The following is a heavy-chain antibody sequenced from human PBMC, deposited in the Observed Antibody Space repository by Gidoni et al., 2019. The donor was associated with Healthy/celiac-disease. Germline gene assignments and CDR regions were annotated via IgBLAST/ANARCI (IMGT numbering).Heavy chain of an antibody. CDR2: MNPNSGNT. V-gene: IGHV1-8*01. CDR3: ARGTGYGDYVFSSYFDY. CDR1: GYTFTSYD. J-gene: IGHJ4*02. D-gene: IGHD4-17*01. Sequence: QVQLVQSGAEVKKPGASVKVSCKASGYTFTSYDINWVRQATGQGLEWMGWMNPNSGNTGYAQKFQGRDTMTRNTSISTAYMELSSLRSEDTAVYDCARGTGYGDYVFSSYFDYWGQGTLVTVSS.